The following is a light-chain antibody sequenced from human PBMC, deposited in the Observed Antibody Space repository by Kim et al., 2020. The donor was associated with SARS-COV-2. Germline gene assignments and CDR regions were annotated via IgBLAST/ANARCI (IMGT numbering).Light chain of an antibody. CDR1: KLGDKY. CDR3: QAWDSSTAV. Sequence: SVSPGQTAIITCSGDKLGDKYACWYQQKPGQSPVLVIYQDSTRPSGIPERFSGSNSGNTATLTISGTQAMDEADYYCQAWDSSTAVFGGGTQLTVL. CDR2: QDS. J-gene: IGLJ2*01. V-gene: IGLV3-1*01.